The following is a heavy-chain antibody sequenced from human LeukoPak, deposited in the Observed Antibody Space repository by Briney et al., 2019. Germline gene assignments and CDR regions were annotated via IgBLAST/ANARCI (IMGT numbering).Heavy chain of an antibody. V-gene: IGHV4-4*07. J-gene: IGHJ3*02. D-gene: IGHD3-10*01. Sequence: SXXSYYXXWIRQPAGKGLEWIGRIYTSGSTNYNPSLKSRVTMSVDTSKNQFSLKLSSVTAADTAVYYCARDVGVNAFDIWGQGTMVTVSS. CDR3: ARDVGVNAFDI. CDR2: IYTSGST. CDR1: SXXSYY.